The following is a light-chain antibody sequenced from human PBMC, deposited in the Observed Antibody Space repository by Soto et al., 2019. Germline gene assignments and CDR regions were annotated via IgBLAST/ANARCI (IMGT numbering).Light chain of an antibody. J-gene: IGLJ2*01. V-gene: IGLV2-23*01. CDR3: CSYAGSSTLV. CDR1: SSDVGSYNL. Sequence: QSALTQPASVSGSPGQSITISCTGTSSDVGSYNLVSWYQQHPGKAPKLIIYEGSKRPSGVSNRFSNSKSGNTASLTISGLQAEDEADYYCCSYAGSSTLVFGGGTKLTVL. CDR2: EGS.